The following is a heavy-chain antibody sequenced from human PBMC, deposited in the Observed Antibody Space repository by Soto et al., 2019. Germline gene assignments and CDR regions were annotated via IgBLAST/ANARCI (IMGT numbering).Heavy chain of an antibody. CDR1: GYTLTDLS. CDR3: ARPIVGATITPYGY. V-gene: IGHV1-3*01. Sequence: ASVKVSCKVSGYTLTDLSMQWVRQAPGKGLEWMGWINAGNGNTKYSQKFQGRVTITRDTSASTAYMELSSLRSEDTAVYYCARPIVGATITPYGYWGQGTLVTVSS. CDR2: INAGNGNT. D-gene: IGHD1-26*01. J-gene: IGHJ4*02.